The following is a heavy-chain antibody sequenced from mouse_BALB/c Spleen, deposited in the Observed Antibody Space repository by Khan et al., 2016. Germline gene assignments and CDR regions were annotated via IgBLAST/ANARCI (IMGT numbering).Heavy chain of an antibody. CDR2: ISDGGSYT. CDR1: GFTFSDYY. V-gene: IGHV5-4*02. CDR3: ASDVRLFAY. Sequence: EVELVESGGGLVKPGGSLKLSCAASGFTFSDYYMYWVRQTPEKRLEWVATISDGGSYTYYPDSVKGRFTISRDNAKNNLYLQMSSLKSEDTTMYYCASDVRLFAYWGLGTLVTVSS. D-gene: IGHD2-14*01. J-gene: IGHJ3*01.